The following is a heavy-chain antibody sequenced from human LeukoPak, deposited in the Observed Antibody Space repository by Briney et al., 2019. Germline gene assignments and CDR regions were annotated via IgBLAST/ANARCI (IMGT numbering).Heavy chain of an antibody. CDR2: MNPNSGNT. J-gene: IGHJ4*02. D-gene: IGHD3-3*01. V-gene: IGHV1-8*03. CDR1: GYTFTCYD. Sequence: ASVKVSCKASGYTFTCYDINRVRQATGQGLEWMGWMNPNSGNTGYAQKFQGRVTITRNTSISTAYMELSSLRSEDTAVYYCARGGPFGVVIMYYFDYWGQGTLVTVSS. CDR3: ARGGPFGVVIMYYFDY.